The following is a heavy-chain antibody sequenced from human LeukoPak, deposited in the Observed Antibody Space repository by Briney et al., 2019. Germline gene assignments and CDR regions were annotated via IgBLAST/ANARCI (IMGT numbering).Heavy chain of an antibody. D-gene: IGHD3-10*01. CDR3: ARSRKVRGVIISHWFDP. CDR2: IYYSGST. Sequence: SETLSLTCTVSGGSISSYYWSWIRQPPGKGLEWIGYIYYSGSTNYNPSLKSRVTISVDTSKNQFSLKLSSVTAADTAVYYCARSRKVRGVIISHWFDPWGQGTLVTVSS. CDR1: GGSISSYY. V-gene: IGHV4-59*12. J-gene: IGHJ5*02.